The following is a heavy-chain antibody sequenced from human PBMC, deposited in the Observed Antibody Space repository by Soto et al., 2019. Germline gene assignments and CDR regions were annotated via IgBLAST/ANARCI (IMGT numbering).Heavy chain of an antibody. CDR2: IYYSGST. D-gene: IGHD1-26*01. CDR1: GGSISSYY. V-gene: IGHV4-59*01. Sequence: QVQLQESGPGLVKPSGTLSLTCTVSGGSISSYYWSWIRQPPGKGLEWIGYIYYSGSTNYNPSLKSRVTISVDTSKNQFSLRLRSMTAADTAVYYCARGRPWELYDYWGQGARVTVSS. CDR3: ARGRPWELYDY. J-gene: IGHJ4*02.